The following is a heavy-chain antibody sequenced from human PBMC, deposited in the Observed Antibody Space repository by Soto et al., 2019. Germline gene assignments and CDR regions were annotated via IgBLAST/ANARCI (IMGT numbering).Heavy chain of an antibody. D-gene: IGHD3-22*01. V-gene: IGHV3-23*01. CDR2: ISGSGGST. CDR3: AKSRYYDSSGSYYFDY. CDR1: GFTFSSYP. J-gene: IGHJ4*02. Sequence: LRLSCAASGFTFSSYPMTWVRQAPGKGLEWVSGISGSGGSTYYADSVRGRFTISRDNSKDTLYLQMNSLRAEDTAVYYCAKSRYYDSSGSYYFDYWGQGTLVTVSS.